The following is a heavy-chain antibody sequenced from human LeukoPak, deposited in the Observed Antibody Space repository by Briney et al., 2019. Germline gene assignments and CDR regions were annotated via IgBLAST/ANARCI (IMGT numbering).Heavy chain of an antibody. J-gene: IGHJ4*02. CDR3: ARVGRWLPELDY. D-gene: IGHD5-24*01. CDR1: GDSISSGSYY. Sequence: SQTLSLTCTVSGDSISSGSYYWSWIRQPAGKGLEWIGRIYTSGSTNYNPSLKSRVTISVDTSKNQFSLKLSSVTAADTAVYYCARVGRWLPELDYWGQGTLVTVSS. CDR2: IYTSGST. V-gene: IGHV4-61*02.